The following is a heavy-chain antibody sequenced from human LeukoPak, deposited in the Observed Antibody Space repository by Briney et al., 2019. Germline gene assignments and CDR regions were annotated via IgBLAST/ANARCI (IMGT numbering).Heavy chain of an antibody. CDR3: ATEGKMVRGLYTDY. J-gene: IGHJ4*02. CDR1: GYSLTDLS. V-gene: IGHV1-24*01. D-gene: IGHD3-10*01. Sequence: GASVKVSCKVSGYSLTDLSMHWVRQAPGKGLEWMGRFDPEDGETIYAQKFQGRVTMTADTSADTAYMELSSLRSEDTAVYYCATEGKMVRGLYTDYWGQGTLVTVSS. CDR2: FDPEDGET.